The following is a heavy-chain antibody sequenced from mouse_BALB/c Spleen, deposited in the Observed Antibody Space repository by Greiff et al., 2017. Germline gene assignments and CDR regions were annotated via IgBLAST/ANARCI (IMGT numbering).Heavy chain of an antibody. J-gene: IGHJ4*01. D-gene: IGHD2-14*01. CDR2: ISSGGGNT. Sequence: EVQLVESGGGLVKPGGSLKLSCAASGFTFSSYTMSWVRQTPEKRLEWVATISSGGGNTYYPDSVKGRFTISRDNAKNNLYLQMSSLRSEDTALYYCAIYRYDGGAMDYWGQGTSVTVSS. CDR1: GFTFSSYT. CDR3: AIYRYDGGAMDY. V-gene: IGHV5-9*03.